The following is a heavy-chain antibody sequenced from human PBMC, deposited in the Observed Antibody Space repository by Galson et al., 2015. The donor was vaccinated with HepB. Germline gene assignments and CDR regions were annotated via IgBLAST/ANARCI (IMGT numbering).Heavy chain of an antibody. CDR2: ISYDGSNK. V-gene: IGHV3-30-3*01. J-gene: IGHJ6*02. CDR1: GFTFSSYA. D-gene: IGHD2-2*01. CDR3: ARDRLIVVVPGTQRTLYYYYYYGMDV. Sequence: SLRLSCAASGFTFSSYAMHWVRQAPGKGLEWVAVISYDGSNKYYADSVKGRFTISRDNSKNTLYLQMNSLRAEDTAVYYCARDRLIVVVPGTQRTLYYYYYYGMDVWGQGTTVTVSS.